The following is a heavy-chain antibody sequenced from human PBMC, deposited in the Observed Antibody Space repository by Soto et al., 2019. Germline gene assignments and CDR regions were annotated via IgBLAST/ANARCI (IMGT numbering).Heavy chain of an antibody. Sequence: ASVKVSRKASGYTFTRYFIHWVRHAPGQGLEWMGRINPNIGATNYARKFHDRVTMTSDTSINTAYMELSSLRSDDTAIYYCANLPPTPDWFDPWGQGTLVTVSS. CDR1: GYTFTRYF. J-gene: IGHJ5*02. CDR3: ANLPPTPDWFDP. D-gene: IGHD2-15*01. CDR2: INPNIGAT. V-gene: IGHV1-2*06.